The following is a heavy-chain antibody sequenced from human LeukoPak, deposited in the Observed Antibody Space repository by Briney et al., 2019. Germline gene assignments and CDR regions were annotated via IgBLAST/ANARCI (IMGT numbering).Heavy chain of an antibody. D-gene: IGHD4-17*01. J-gene: IGHJ4*02. Sequence: SETLSLTCTVSGGSISSYYWSWIRQPPGKGLEWIGYIYYSGSTNYNPSLKSRVTISVDTSKNQFSLKLSSVTAADTAVYYCVRARASTVTTPYKFDYWGQGTLVTVSS. CDR3: VRARASTVTTPYKFDY. CDR1: GGSISSYY. V-gene: IGHV4-59*01. CDR2: IYYSGST.